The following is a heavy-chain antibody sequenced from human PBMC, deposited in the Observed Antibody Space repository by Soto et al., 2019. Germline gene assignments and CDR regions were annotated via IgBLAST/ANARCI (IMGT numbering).Heavy chain of an antibody. J-gene: IGHJ5*02. D-gene: IGHD3-10*01. CDR2: IEHSGST. CDR1: GGPFSGYY. Sequence: QVQLQQWGAGLLKPSETLSLTCGVYGGPFSGYYWTWIRQPPGKGLEWIGEIEHSGSTNYNQSLKSRVTISVDTSKNQFSLKLSSVTAADTAVYYCARRRVARGNWFDPWGQGSLVTVSS. CDR3: ARRRVARGNWFDP. V-gene: IGHV4-34*01.